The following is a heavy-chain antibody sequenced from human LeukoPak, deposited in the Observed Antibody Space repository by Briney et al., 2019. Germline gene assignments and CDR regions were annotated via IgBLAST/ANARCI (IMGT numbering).Heavy chain of an antibody. D-gene: IGHD3-3*01. V-gene: IGHV3-53*01. Sequence: PGGSLRLSCAASGFTVSSNYMSWVRQAPGKGLEWVSVIYSGGSTYYADSVKGRFTISRDNSKNTLYLQMNSLRAEDTAVYYCARDWSAHTYYYYSMDVWGQGTTVTVSS. CDR2: IYSGGST. CDR3: ARDWSAHTYYYYSMDV. J-gene: IGHJ6*02. CDR1: GFTVSSNY.